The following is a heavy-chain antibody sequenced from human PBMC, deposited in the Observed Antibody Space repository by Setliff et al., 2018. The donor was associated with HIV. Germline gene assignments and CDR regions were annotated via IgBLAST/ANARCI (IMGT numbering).Heavy chain of an antibody. Sequence: GSLRLSCAASGFTFSSYAMNWVRQAPGKGLEWVSTISGGGFGTYYADSVKGRFTISRDNSKNTLYLQINSLRGEDTAVYYCARGKFENGDYEFVSTFDSWGQGTLVTAPQ. D-gene: IGHD4-17*01. J-gene: IGHJ4*02. CDR2: ISGGGFGT. CDR1: GFTFSSYA. V-gene: IGHV3-23*01. CDR3: ARGKFENGDYEFVSTFDS.